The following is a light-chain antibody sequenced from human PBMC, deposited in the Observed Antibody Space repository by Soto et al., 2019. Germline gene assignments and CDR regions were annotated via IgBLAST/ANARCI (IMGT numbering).Light chain of an antibody. CDR3: CSFAGNNIYV. Sequence: QSALTQPPPMSGSPGQSVTISCTGTSSDVAYYNYVSWYQQHPGKAPRLMIYDVSKRPSGVPGRFSGSKSGNRASLTISGLQADDEADYYCCSFAGNNIYVFGTGTKLTVL. CDR1: SSDVAYYNY. CDR2: DVS. V-gene: IGLV2-11*01. J-gene: IGLJ1*01.